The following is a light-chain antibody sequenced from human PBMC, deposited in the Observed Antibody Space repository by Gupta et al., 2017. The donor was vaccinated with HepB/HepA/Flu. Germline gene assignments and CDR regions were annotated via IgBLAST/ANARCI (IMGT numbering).Light chain of an antibody. V-gene: IGLV3-21*04. Sequence: SYGLTHPPSASGAPGQTAKIPGEGNNIGTKGVHWYQQNPGQAPVLVIYSGGDRPSGICVRLSGSNSGSTATLTITRVEAGDEADYYCQVWDGSVDHPVFGGGTQLTVL. CDR3: QVWDGSVDHPV. CDR1: NIGTKG. J-gene: IGLJ3*02. CDR2: SGG.